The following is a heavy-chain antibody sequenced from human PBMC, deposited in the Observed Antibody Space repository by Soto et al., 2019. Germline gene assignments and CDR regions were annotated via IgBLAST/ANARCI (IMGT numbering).Heavy chain of an antibody. CDR3: ARVRVAAAGDYYYGMDV. CDR1: GGTFSSYA. CDR2: IIPIFGTA. V-gene: IGHV1-69*06. D-gene: IGHD6-13*01. J-gene: IGHJ6*02. Sequence: QVQLVQSGAEVKKPGSSVKVSCKASGGTFSSYAISWVRQAPGQGLEWMGGIIPIFGTANYAQKFQGRVTIPADKSTSTAYMELSSLRSEDTAVYYCARVRVAAAGDYYYGMDVWGQGTTVTVSS.